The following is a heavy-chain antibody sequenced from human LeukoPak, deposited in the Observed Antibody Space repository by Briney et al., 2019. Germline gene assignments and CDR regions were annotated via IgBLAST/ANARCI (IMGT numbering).Heavy chain of an antibody. CDR2: ISAYNGNT. J-gene: IGHJ4*02. CDR1: GYTFTSYG. D-gene: IGHD3-10*01. Sequence: ASVKVSCKASGYTFTSYGISWVRQAPGQGLEWMGWISAYNGNTNYAQKLQGRVTMTTDTSTSTAYMELRSLRSDDTAVYYCARDARNYYAMDYFDYWGQGTLVTVSS. V-gene: IGHV1-18*01. CDR3: ARDARNYYAMDYFDY.